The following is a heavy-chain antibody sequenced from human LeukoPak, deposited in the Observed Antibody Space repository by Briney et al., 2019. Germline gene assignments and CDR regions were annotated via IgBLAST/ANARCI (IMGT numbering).Heavy chain of an antibody. Sequence: PGGSLRLACAASGFTVSSSYMNWVRQAPGKGLEWVSLIYSGGGTYYADSVKGRFTISRDNSQNTLYLQMNGLRAEDTAVYYCASSGSSGWDFDYWGQGTLVTVSS. CDR1: GFTVSSSY. CDR3: ASSGSSGWDFDY. J-gene: IGHJ4*02. CDR2: IYSGGGT. V-gene: IGHV3-66*01. D-gene: IGHD6-19*01.